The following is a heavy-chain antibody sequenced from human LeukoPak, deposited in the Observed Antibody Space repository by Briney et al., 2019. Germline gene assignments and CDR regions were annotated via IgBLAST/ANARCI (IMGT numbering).Heavy chain of an antibody. V-gene: IGHV4-34*01. Sequence: KPSETLSLTCAVYGGSFSGYYWSWIRQPPGKGLEWIGEINHSGSTNYNPSLKSRVTISVDTSKNQFSLKLSSVTAADTAVYYCARTIAARPRYDYWGQGTLVTVSS. J-gene: IGHJ4*02. D-gene: IGHD6-6*01. CDR3: ARTIAARPRYDY. CDR1: GGSFSGYY. CDR2: INHSGST.